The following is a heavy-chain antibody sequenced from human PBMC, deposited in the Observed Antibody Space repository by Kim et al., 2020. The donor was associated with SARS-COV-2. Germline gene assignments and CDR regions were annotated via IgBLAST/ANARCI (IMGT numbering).Heavy chain of an antibody. Sequence: GGSLRLSCAASGFTFSSYAMSWVRQAPGKGLEWVSAISGSGGSTYYADSVKGRFTISRDNSKNTLYLQMNSLRAEDTAVYYCAKVGDEPSGYSYGWPYYYYYMDVWGKGTTVTVSS. D-gene: IGHD5-18*01. CDR2: ISGSGGST. J-gene: IGHJ6*03. CDR1: GFTFSSYA. CDR3: AKVGDEPSGYSYGWPYYYYYMDV. V-gene: IGHV3-23*01.